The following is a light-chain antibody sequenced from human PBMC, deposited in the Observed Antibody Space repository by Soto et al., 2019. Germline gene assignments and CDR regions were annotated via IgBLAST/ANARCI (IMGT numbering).Light chain of an antibody. CDR1: QSVSSSY. CDR3: QQYGCSRWT. Sequence: EIVLTQSPGTLSLSPGERATLSCRASQSVSSSYLAWYQQNRGQAPRLLIYGASSRAPGIPDRFGGSGSGTDFTLTISRLEPEDFAVYYCQQYGCSRWTFGQGTKVEIK. CDR2: GAS. J-gene: IGKJ1*01. V-gene: IGKV3-20*01.